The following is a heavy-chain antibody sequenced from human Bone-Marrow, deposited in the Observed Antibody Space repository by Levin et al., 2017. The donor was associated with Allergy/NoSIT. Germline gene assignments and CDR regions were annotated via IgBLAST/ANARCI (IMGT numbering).Heavy chain of an antibody. V-gene: IGHV4-39*02. D-gene: IGHD3-22*01. J-gene: IGHJ4*02. CDR2: IYYSGTT. CDR1: GGSISSTTYY. Sequence: PGGSLRLSCTVSGGSISSTTYYWVWLRQPPGKGLEWIASIYYSGTTYYSASLKSRATISVDTSKNQFSLNLGSVTAADTAVYYCARDYYETTGYFDQWGQGTLVTVSS. CDR3: ARDYYETTGYFDQ.